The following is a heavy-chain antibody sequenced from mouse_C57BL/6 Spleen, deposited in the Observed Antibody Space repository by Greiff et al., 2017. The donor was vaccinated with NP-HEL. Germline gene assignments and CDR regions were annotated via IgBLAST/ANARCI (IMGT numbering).Heavy chain of an antibody. CDR2: INPNIGGT. CDR1: GYTFTDYN. D-gene: IGHD4-1*01. CDR3: ARGRFNWDLYYFDY. Sequence: VQLKQSGPELVKPGASVKMSCKASGYTFTDYNMHWVKQSHGKSLEWIGYINPNIGGTSYNQKFKGKATLTVNKSSSTAYMELRSLTSEDSAVYYCARGRFNWDLYYFDYWGQGTTLTVSS. V-gene: IGHV1-22*01. J-gene: IGHJ2*01.